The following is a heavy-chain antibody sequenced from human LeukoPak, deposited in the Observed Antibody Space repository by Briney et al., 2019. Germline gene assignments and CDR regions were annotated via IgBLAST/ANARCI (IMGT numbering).Heavy chain of an antibody. CDR2: IRYDGSNK. V-gene: IGHV3-30*02. D-gene: IGHD3-10*01. CDR1: GFTFSSYG. J-gene: IGHJ4*02. Sequence: GGSLRLSCAASGFTFSSYGMRWVRQAPGKGLEWVAFIRYDGSNKYYADSVKGRFAISRDNSKNTLYLQMNSLRAEDTAVYYCAKDRNYYGSGSFLVDYWGQGTLVTVSS. CDR3: AKDRNYYGSGSFLVDY.